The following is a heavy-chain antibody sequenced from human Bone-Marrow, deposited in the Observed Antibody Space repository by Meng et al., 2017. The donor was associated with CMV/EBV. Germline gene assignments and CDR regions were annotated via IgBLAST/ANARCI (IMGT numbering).Heavy chain of an antibody. V-gene: IGHV3-7*01. J-gene: IGHJ4*02. CDR1: GFTFSSYW. CDR2: IKRDGSEK. CDR3: ARDPLASYLDY. Sequence: GESLKISCVASGFTFSSYWMTWVRQAPGKGLEWVANIKRDGSEKYYVGSVRGRFTISRDNAKNTLYLQMNSLRAEDTAVYYCARDPLASYLDYWGQGTLVTVSS.